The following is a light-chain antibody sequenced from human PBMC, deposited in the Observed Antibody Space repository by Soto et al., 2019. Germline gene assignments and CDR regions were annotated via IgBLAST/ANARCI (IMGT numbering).Light chain of an antibody. CDR3: QQYSSYPYT. J-gene: IGKJ2*01. V-gene: IGKV1-5*01. Sequence: DIQMTQSPSTLSASVGDRVTITCRASQSISSWLAWYQQKPGKAPKLLIYDASSLESGVPARFSSSGSGTEFTLTISSLQPDDFATYYCQQYSSYPYTFSQRTKLEIK. CDR1: QSISSW. CDR2: DAS.